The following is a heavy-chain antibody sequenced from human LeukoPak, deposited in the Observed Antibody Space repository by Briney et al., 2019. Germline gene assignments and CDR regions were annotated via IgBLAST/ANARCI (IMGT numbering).Heavy chain of an antibody. Sequence: GGSLRLSCAASGFTFSSYWMNWVRQAPGKGLEWVANMKQDGSEKFYVDSVKGRFTISRDNAKNSLYLQMNSLRAEDTAVYYCSRAVSSGYYNLYFDYWGQGTLVTVSS. CDR1: GFTFSSYW. CDR3: SRAVSSGYYNLYFDY. J-gene: IGHJ4*02. V-gene: IGHV3-7*04. D-gene: IGHD3-3*01. CDR2: MKQDGSEK.